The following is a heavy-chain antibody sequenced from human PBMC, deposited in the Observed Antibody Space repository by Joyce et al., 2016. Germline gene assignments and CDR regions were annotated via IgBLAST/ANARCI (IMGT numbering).Heavy chain of an antibody. J-gene: IGHJ4*02. Sequence: EVQLVEYGGGLLQPGGSLRLSCAASGFTFTNYWMHWVRQAPGKGLVWVARVDSDGSGTSYADSVKGRFTISRDNAKNMVYLQMNSLRIEDTAVYYCGSVFEYWGRRALVTVSS. CDR1: GFTFTNYW. V-gene: IGHV3-74*01. CDR3: GSVFEY. CDR2: VDSDGSGT.